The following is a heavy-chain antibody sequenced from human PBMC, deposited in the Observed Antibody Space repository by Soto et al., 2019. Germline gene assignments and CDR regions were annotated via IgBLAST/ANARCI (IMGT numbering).Heavy chain of an antibody. Sequence: SVKVSCKASRVAFSKFIVTRVRQAPGLRLEWVGGIIPIFGTANYAQKFQGRVTITADESTSTSYMEVNNLRSEDTAVYYCAKVRYSSPMGYYYGMDVWGQGTTVTVSS. CDR2: IIPIFGTA. CDR1: RVAFSKFI. V-gene: IGHV1-69*13. D-gene: IGHD6-19*01. CDR3: AKVRYSSPMGYYYGMDV. J-gene: IGHJ6*02.